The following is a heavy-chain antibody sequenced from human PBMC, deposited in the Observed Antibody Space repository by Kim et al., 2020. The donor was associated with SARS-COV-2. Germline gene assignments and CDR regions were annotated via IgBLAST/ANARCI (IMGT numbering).Heavy chain of an antibody. Sequence: GGSLRLSCAASGFTFSSYAMHWVRQAPGKGLEWVAVISYDGSNKYYADSVKGRFTISRDNSKNTLYLQMNSLRAEDTAVYYCARALYGSGSYQSIRVDY. CDR3: ARALYGSGSYQSIRVDY. V-gene: IGHV3-30*04. D-gene: IGHD3-10*01. J-gene: IGHJ4*01. CDR1: GFTFSSYA. CDR2: ISYDGSNK.